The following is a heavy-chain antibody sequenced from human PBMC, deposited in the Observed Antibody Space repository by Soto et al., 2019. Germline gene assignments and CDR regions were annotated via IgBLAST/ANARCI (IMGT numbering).Heavy chain of an antibody. V-gene: IGHV3-33*01. CDR2: IWYDGSNK. CDR3: ARFHYGDYEGYYYYGMDV. D-gene: IGHD4-17*01. J-gene: IGHJ6*02. CDR1: GFTFSSYG. Sequence: PGGSLRLSCAASGFTFSSYGMHWVRQAPGKGLEWVAVIWYDGSNKYYADSVKGRFTISRDNSKNTLYLQMNSLRAEDTAVYYCARFHYGDYEGYYYYGMDVWGQGTTVTVSS.